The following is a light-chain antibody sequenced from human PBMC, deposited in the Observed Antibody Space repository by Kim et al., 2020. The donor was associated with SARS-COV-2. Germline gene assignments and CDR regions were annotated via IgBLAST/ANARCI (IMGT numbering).Light chain of an antibody. CDR2: DVT. CDR1: TSDVGGHNY. Sequence: SITLSCTGTTSDVGGHNYVSWYQQYPGKAPKLMIYDVTNRPSGVSNRFSGPKSGNTASLTISGLQSEDEADYYCISYTTSTTLFYVFGTGTKVTVL. J-gene: IGLJ1*01. V-gene: IGLV2-14*03. CDR3: ISYTTSTTLFYV.